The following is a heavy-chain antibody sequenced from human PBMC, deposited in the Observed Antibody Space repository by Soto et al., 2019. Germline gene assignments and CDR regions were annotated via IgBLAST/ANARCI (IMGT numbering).Heavy chain of an antibody. CDR1: GYTFTVYY. CDR3: ARELGYCSSTSCPTDAFDI. CDR2: INPNSGGT. J-gene: IGHJ3*02. V-gene: IGHV1-2*02. D-gene: IGHD2-2*01. Sequence: ASVKVSCKASGYTFTVYYMHWVRQASGQGLEWMGWINPNSGGTKFAQKFQGRVTMTRDTSISTAYMELSRLRSDDTAVYYCARELGYCSSTSCPTDAFDIWGQGTMVTVSS.